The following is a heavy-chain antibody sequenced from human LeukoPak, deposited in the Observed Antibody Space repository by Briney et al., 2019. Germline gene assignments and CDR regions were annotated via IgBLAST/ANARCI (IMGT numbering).Heavy chain of an antibody. V-gene: IGHV4-59*08. J-gene: IGHJ4*02. CDR2: IHYSGTT. D-gene: IGHD5-12*01. CDR1: GGSISTYY. Sequence: SETLSLTCTVSGGSISTYYWSWVRQPPGKGLEWIGYIHYSGTTNYNPSLKNRVTISLDTSKNQFSLNLSSVTAADTAVYYCARMGGYSGYAAHWGQGTLVTVSS. CDR3: ARMGGYSGYAAH.